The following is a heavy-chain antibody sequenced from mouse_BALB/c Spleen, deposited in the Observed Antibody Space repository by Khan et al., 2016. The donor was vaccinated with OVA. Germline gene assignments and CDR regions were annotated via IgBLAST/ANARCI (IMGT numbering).Heavy chain of an antibody. CDR2: IYPYNGGT. CDR3: ARSRGPGYYYCFDY. D-gene: IGHD1-1*01. Sequence: VQLQQSGPELVKPGASVKISCKASGYTFTDYNMHWVKQSHGQSLEWIGYIYPYNGGTGYNQKFKSKATLTVDNSSSTAYMEVRSLTSEDSAVYYCARSRGPGYYYCFDYWGQGTTLTVSS. J-gene: IGHJ2*01. V-gene: IGHV1S29*02. CDR1: GYTFTDYN.